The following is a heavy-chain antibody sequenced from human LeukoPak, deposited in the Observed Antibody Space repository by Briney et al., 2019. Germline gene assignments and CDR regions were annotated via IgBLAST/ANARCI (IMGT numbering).Heavy chain of an antibody. CDR3: ARAGVDFDSQLYGMDV. V-gene: IGHV4-31*11. J-gene: IGHJ6*02. CDR1: GGSFSGYY. CDR2: IYYSGST. Sequence: SETLSLTCAVYGGSFSGYYWSWIRQHPGKGLEWIGYIYYSGSTYYNPSLKSRVTISVDTSKNQFSLKLSSVTAADTAVYYCARAGVDFDSQLYGMDVWGQGTTVTVSS. D-gene: IGHD3-9*01.